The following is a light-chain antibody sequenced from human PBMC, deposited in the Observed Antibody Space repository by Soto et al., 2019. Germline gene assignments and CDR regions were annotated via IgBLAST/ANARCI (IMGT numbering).Light chain of an antibody. V-gene: IGKV3-15*01. CDR2: GAF. CDR1: QRVSSN. J-gene: IGKJ1*01. CDR3: QQYNDWPLT. Sequence: EIVMTQSPATLSVSPGERVTLSCRASQRVSSNLAWYQQKPGQAPSLLIYGAFTRATGIPARFSGTGSGTEFTLTISSLQSEDFALYYCQQYNDWPLTFGQGTKVDI.